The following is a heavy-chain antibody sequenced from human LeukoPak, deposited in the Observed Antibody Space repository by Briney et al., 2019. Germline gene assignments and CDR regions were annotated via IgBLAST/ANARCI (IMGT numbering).Heavy chain of an antibody. V-gene: IGHV3-48*03. D-gene: IGHD5-12*01. CDR2: ISSSGSTI. Sequence: PGGSLRLSCAASGFTFSSYEMNWVCQAPGKGLEWVSYISSSGSTIYIADSVKGRFTISRDNAKNSLYLQMNSLRAEDTAVYYCARERGYSGYDYFIDSPSDYWGQGTLVTVSS. CDR3: ARERGYSGYDYFIDSPSDY. J-gene: IGHJ4*02. CDR1: GFTFSSYE.